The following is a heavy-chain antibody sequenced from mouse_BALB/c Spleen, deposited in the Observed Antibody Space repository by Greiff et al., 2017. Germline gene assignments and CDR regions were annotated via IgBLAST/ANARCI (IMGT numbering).Heavy chain of an antibody. CDR2: IDPANGNT. CDR3: ARNHYGKGGDAMDY. D-gene: IGHD2-1*01. CDR1: GFNIKDTY. V-gene: IGHV14-3*02. Sequence: VQLQQSGAELVKPGASVKLSCTASGFNIKDTYMHWVKQRPEQGLEWIGRIDPANGNTKYDPKFQGKATITADTSSNTAYLQLSSLTSEDTAVYYCARNHYGKGGDAMDYWGQGTSVTVSS. J-gene: IGHJ4*01.